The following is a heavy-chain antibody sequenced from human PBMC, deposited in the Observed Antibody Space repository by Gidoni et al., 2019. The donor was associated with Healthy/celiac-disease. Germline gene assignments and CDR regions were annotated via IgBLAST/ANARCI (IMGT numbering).Heavy chain of an antibody. Sequence: EVQLVESVGGLVKPGGSLRLSCAASGSSFSTACMCWVSQAPGTWLEWVGCSKSKTDGGKTDYAATVKGRFTISRDDSKNTLYLQMNSLKTEDTAVYYCTTDRGEYYDFWSGPIPPHQRWYFDLWGRGTLVTVSS. CDR1: GSSFSTAC. J-gene: IGHJ2*01. D-gene: IGHD3-3*01. CDR3: TTDRGEYYDFWSGPIPPHQRWYFDL. V-gene: IGHV3-15*01. CDR2: SKSKTDGGKT.